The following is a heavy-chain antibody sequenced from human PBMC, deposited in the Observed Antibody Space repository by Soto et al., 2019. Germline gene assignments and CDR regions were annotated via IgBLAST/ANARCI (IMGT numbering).Heavy chain of an antibody. J-gene: IGHJ6*02. CDR1: GFTFSSYA. CDR2: ISGSGGST. CDR3: AKDTHDGSYHYYYGMDV. V-gene: IGHV3-23*01. Sequence: PGGSLRLSCAASGFTFSSYAMSWVRQAPGKGLEWVSAISGSGGSTYYADSVKGRFTISRDNSKNTLYLQMNSLRAEDTAVYYCAKDTHDGSYHYYYGMDVWGQGTTVTVSS. D-gene: IGHD2-15*01.